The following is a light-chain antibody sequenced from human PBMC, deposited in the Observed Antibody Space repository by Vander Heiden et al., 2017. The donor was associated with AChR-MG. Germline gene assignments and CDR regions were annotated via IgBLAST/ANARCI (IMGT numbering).Light chain of an antibody. CDR2: DAS. V-gene: IGKV3-11*01. CDR1: QSVSSY. Sequence: EIVLTQSPATLSLSPGERATLSCRASQSVSSYLAWYQQKPGQAPRLLSYDASNRDTGIPARFSGSGSGTEFTLTISSREPEDFAVYYCQQRSNWPKTFGGGTKVEIK. J-gene: IGKJ4*01. CDR3: QQRSNWPKT.